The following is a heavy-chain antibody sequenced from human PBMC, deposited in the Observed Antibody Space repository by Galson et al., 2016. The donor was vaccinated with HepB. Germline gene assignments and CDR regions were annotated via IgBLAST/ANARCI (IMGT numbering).Heavy chain of an antibody. CDR3: ARGGGRWPIDH. Sequence: SLRLSCAVSGFTFSSYGMHWVRQAPGKGLEWVAVISYDGNNKYYADSVKGRFTISRDNSKNTLYLHMNSLRAEDTAVYYCARGGGRWPIDHWGQGTLVTVSS. CDR1: GFTFSSYG. CDR2: ISYDGNNK. J-gene: IGHJ4*02. V-gene: IGHV3-30*03. D-gene: IGHD5-24*01.